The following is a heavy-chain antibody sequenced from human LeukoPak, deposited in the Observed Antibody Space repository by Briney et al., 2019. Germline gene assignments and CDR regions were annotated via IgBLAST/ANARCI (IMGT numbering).Heavy chain of an antibody. CDR3: ARGGFGELLYAFDY. J-gene: IGHJ4*02. CDR1: GGTFSSYA. V-gene: IGHV1-69*06. CDR2: IIPIFGTA. Sequence: SVKVSCKASGGTFSSYAISWVRQAPGQGLEWMGGIIPIFGTANYAQKFQGRVTITADKSTSTAYMELSSLRSEDTAVYYCARGGFGELLYAFDYWGQGTLVTVSS. D-gene: IGHD3-10*01.